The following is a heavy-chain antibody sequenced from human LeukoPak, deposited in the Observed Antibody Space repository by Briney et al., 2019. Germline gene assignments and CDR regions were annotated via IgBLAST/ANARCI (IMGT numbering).Heavy chain of an antibody. Sequence: GGSLRLSCAASGFTFSSYSINWVRQAPGKGLEWVSSISSSSSYIYYADSVKGRFTISRDNAKNSLYLQMNSLRAEDTAVYYCARGFGFSEWLFLYWGQGTLVTVSS. CDR1: GFTFSSYS. CDR2: ISSSSSYI. D-gene: IGHD3-3*01. CDR3: ARGFGFSEWLFLY. V-gene: IGHV3-21*01. J-gene: IGHJ4*02.